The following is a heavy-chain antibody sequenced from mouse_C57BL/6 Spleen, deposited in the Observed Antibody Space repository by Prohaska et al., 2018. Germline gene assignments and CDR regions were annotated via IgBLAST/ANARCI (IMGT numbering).Heavy chain of an antibody. CDR2: INPNNGGT. CDR3: ARYGSS. CDR1: GYTFTDYY. D-gene: IGHD1-1*01. J-gene: IGHJ2*01. V-gene: IGHV1-26*01. Sequence: SVKISCKASGYTFTDYYMNWVKQSHGKSLEWIGDINPNNGGTSYNQKFKGKATLTVDKSSSTAYMELRSLTSEDSAVYYCARYGSSWGQGTTLTVSS.